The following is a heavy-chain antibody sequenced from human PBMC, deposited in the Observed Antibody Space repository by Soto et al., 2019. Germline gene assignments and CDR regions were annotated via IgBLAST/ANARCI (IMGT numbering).Heavy chain of an antibody. CDR1: GGSISSDNTY. V-gene: IGHV4-39*01. CDR3: ARHDKNMVKTLDY. Sequence: QLQLQESGPGLVKPSETLSLTCTVSGGSISSDNTYWAWIRQPPEKGLEWIGTIYYSGTTYYNPSFKSRDTTSVDTYKNQFSLKRRSVAAAGTDVYYCARHDKNMVKTLDYWGQGTLVTVSS. CDR2: IYYSGTT. D-gene: IGHD5-18*01. J-gene: IGHJ4*02.